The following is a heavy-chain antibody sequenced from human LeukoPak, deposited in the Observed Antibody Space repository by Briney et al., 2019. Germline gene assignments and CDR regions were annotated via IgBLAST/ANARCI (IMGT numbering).Heavy chain of an antibody. D-gene: IGHD6-13*01. Sequence: SETLSLTCAVSGYSISSGYYWGWIRQPPGKGLEWIGSIYHSGSTYYNPSLKSRATISVDTSKNQFSLKLSSVTAADTAVYYCARLLPLDSSSCDYWGQGTLVTVSS. J-gene: IGHJ4*02. CDR1: GYSISSGYY. CDR2: IYHSGST. V-gene: IGHV4-38-2*01. CDR3: ARLLPLDSSSCDY.